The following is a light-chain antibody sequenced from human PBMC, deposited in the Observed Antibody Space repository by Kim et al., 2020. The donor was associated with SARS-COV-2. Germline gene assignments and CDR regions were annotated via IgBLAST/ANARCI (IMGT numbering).Light chain of an antibody. V-gene: IGKV4-1*01. J-gene: IGKJ2*01. Sequence: DIVMTQSPDSLAVSLGERATINCKSSQSVLYSPDNRNCLAWYQHKPGQPPKLLIYSASTRESGVPDRFTGSGSVTDFTLTISSLQAEDVAVYYCQQYLGSPPYTFGRGTKLEIK. CDR3: QQYLGSPPYT. CDR2: SAS. CDR1: QSVLYSPDNRNC.